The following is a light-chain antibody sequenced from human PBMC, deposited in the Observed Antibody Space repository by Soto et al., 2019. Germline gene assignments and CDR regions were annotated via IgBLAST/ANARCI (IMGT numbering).Light chain of an antibody. CDR3: QSSDSSGRYPYV. CDR1: ALPKQY. J-gene: IGLJ1*01. Sequence: YERTQPPSVSVSAGQTARITCSGDALPKQYAYWYQQKPGQAPVVVIYKDNGRPSGIPERFSGSSSGTTVTLTISGVQAEDEAYYYCQSSDSSGRYPYVFGTGTKVTVL. V-gene: IGLV3-25*02. CDR2: KDN.